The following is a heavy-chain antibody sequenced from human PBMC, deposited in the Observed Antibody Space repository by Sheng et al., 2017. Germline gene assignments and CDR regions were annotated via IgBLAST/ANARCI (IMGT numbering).Heavy chain of an antibody. Sequence: QVQLVQSGAEVKKPGSSVKVSCKASGGTFSSYAISWVRQAPGQGLEWMGGIIPIFGTANYAQKFQGRVTITTDESTSTAYMELSSLRSEDTAVYYCARDSGPATVTTFYYYYMDVWGKGTTVTVSS. CDR2: IIPIFGTA. D-gene: IGHD4-4*01. CDR3: ARDSGPATVTTFYYYYMDV. J-gene: IGHJ6*03. CDR1: GGTFSSYA. V-gene: IGHV1-69*05.